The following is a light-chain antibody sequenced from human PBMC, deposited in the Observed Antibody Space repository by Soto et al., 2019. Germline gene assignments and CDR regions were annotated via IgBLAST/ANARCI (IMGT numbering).Light chain of an antibody. CDR3: QQYGSSGTWT. Sequence: EVVLTQSPGTVSLSPGERATLSCRASQSVTSNYLDWYQQKPGQAPRLLIYAASSRATGIPDRFSGSGSGTDFTLSSSRLEPEDFAVYYCQQYGSSGTWTFGQGTKVEIK. V-gene: IGKV3-20*01. CDR1: QSVTSNY. CDR2: AAS. J-gene: IGKJ1*01.